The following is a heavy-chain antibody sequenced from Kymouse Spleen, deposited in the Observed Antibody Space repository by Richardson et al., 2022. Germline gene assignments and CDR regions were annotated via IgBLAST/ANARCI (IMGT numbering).Heavy chain of an antibody. J-gene: IGHJ4*02. CDR1: GFTFSGSA. D-gene: IGHD6-19*01. CDR2: IRSKANSYAT. V-gene: IGHV3-73*02. Sequence: EVQLVESGGGLVQPGGSLKLSCAASGFTFSGSAMHWVRQASGKGLEWVGRIRSKANSYATAYAASVKGRFTISRDDSKNTAYLQMNSLKTEDTAVYYCTQDDSSGSHFDYWGQGTLVTVSS. CDR3: TQDDSSGSHFDY.